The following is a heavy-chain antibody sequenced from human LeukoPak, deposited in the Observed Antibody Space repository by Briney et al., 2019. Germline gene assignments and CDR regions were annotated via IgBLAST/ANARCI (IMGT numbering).Heavy chain of an antibody. CDR2: INPNSGGT. Sequence: GASVKVSCKASGYTFTGYYMHWVRQAPGQGLEWMGWINPNSGGTNYAQKFQGRVTMTRDTSISTAYMELSRLRSDDTAVYYCVRDQSYNWNYHYWGQGTLVTVSS. J-gene: IGHJ4*02. D-gene: IGHD1-7*01. V-gene: IGHV1-2*02. CDR3: VRDQSYNWNYHY. CDR1: GYTFTGYY.